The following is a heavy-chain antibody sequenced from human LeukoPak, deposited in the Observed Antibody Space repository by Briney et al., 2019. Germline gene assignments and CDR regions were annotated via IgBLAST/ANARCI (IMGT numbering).Heavy chain of an antibody. D-gene: IGHD5-24*01. V-gene: IGHV1-2*02. Sequence: ASVKVSCKASGYTFTGYYMHWVRQAPGQGLEWMGWINPNSGGTNYAQKFQGRVTMTRATSISNAYMELSRLRSDDTAVYYCARGKREDGYNLDYWGQGTLVTVSS. CDR2: INPNSGGT. CDR3: ARGKREDGYNLDY. CDR1: GYTFTGYY. J-gene: IGHJ4*02.